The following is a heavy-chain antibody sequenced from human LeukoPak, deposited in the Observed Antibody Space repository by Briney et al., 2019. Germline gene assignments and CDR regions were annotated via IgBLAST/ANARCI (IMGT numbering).Heavy chain of an antibody. J-gene: IGHJ3*02. CDR1: GGSINNYY. V-gene: IGHV4-4*07. D-gene: IGHD2-15*01. Sequence: PSETLSLTCTVSGGSINNYYWSWIRQPAGNGLEWIGRIYTRGSTNYNPSLKSRVTMSVATSKNQFSLKRSSWTAADTAVYYCARGRYCSADICSGGDAFDIWGQGTMVSVSS. CDR2: IYTRGST. CDR3: ARGRYCSADICSGGDAFDI.